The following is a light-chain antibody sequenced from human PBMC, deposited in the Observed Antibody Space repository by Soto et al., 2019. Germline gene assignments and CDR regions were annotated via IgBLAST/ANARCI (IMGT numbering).Light chain of an antibody. CDR2: DVS. Sequence: QSALTQPASVSGSPGQSITISCTGTGSDVGSYNLVSWYQQHPGKAPKLMIYDVSNRPSGVSNRFSGSKSGNTASLTISGLQAEDEADYYCSSYTTSSPLFGGGTKLTVL. CDR1: GSDVGSYNL. V-gene: IGLV2-14*02. J-gene: IGLJ2*01. CDR3: SSYTTSSPL.